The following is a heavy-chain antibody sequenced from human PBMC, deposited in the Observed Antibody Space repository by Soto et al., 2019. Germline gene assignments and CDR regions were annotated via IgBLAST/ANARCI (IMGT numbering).Heavy chain of an antibody. CDR3: GKEAGDIVLMVYGTGGGALDY. Sequence: QVQLVESGGGVVQPGRSLRLSCAASGFTFSSYGMHWVRQAPGKGLEWVAVISYDGSNKYYADSVKGRFTISRDNSKKTLFLQTDSVRAEDRVVYYCGKEAGDIVLMVYGTGGGALDYWGQGTLVTVSS. D-gene: IGHD2-8*01. J-gene: IGHJ4*02. CDR2: ISYDGSNK. CDR1: GFTFSSYG. V-gene: IGHV3-30*18.